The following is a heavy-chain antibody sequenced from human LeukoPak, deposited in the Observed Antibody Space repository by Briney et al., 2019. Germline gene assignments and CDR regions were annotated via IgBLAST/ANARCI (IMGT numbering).Heavy chain of an antibody. CDR3: ARDSTAKKSYYYYGMDV. D-gene: IGHD3-3*02. CDR2: ISGSGGTT. J-gene: IGHJ6*02. V-gene: IGHV3-23*01. Sequence: GGSLRLSCAASGFTFNSYVMSWVRQAPGKGLEWVSSISGSGGTTYYADSVKGRFIISRDNSKNTVYLQMNSLRAEDTAVYYCARDSTAKKSYYYYGMDVWGQGTTVTVSS. CDR1: GFTFNSYV.